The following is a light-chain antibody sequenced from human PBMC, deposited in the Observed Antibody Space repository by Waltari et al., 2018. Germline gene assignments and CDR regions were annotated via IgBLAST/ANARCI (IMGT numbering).Light chain of an antibody. CDR2: AAS. CDR1: QGIRSW. J-gene: IGKJ3*01. Sequence: DIQMTQSPSSVSVSVGDSVTITCRASQGIRSWLAWYQPKPGKAHKLLIYAASSLQRGVPARFSGSGSSTDFTLTISSRQPEDFATYYCQQANSFPITFGPGTKVDIK. V-gene: IGKV1-12*01. CDR3: QQANSFPIT.